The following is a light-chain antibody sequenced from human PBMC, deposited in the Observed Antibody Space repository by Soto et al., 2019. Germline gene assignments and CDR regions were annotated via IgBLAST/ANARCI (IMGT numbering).Light chain of an antibody. Sequence: DIQMTQSPSSLSASVGDRVTITCRASQSISSYLNWYQQKLGKAPKLLIYAASSLQSGVPSRFSGSGSGTDFTLTISRLQPEDFATYYCQQSYSTPLTFGGGTKVEI. CDR1: QSISSY. J-gene: IGKJ4*01. CDR2: AAS. V-gene: IGKV1-39*01. CDR3: QQSYSTPLT.